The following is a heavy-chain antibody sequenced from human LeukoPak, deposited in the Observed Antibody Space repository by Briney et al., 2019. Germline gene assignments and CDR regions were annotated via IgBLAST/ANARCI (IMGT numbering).Heavy chain of an antibody. CDR3: ARLTMVRGASLDY. J-gene: IGHJ4*02. D-gene: IGHD3-10*01. CDR1: GFTFSSYA. V-gene: IGHV3-23*01. CDR2: ISGSGGST. Sequence: PGGSLRLSCAASGFTFSSYAMSWVRQAPGKGLEWVSAISGSGGSTYYADSVKGRFTISRDNAKNSLYLQMNNLRVEDTAVYYCARLTMVRGASLDYWGQGTLVTVSS.